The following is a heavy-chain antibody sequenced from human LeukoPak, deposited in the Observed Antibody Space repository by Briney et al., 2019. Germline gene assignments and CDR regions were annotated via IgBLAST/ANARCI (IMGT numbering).Heavy chain of an antibody. V-gene: IGHV1-18*01. J-gene: IGHJ6*02. D-gene: IGHD6-19*01. Sequence: GASVKVSCKASGYTFTSYGISWVRQAPGQGLEWMGWISAYNGNTNYAQKLQGRVTMTTGTSTSTAYMELRSLRSDDTAVYYCARNKVSGWYSPPYYYYGMDVWGQGTTVTVSS. CDR3: ARNKVSGWYSPPYYYYGMDV. CDR1: GYTFTSYG. CDR2: ISAYNGNT.